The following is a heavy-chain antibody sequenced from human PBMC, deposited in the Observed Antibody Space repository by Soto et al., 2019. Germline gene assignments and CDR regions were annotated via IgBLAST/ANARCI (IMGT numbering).Heavy chain of an antibody. CDR2: INHSGST. CDR1: GGSFSGYY. J-gene: IGHJ4*02. CDR3: ARGGGGYCSGGSCPSFGY. D-gene: IGHD2-15*01. Sequence: SETLSLTCAVYGGSFSGYYWSWIRQPPGKGLEWIGEINHSGSTNYNPSLKSRVTISVDTSKNQFSLKLSSVTAADTAVYYCARGGGGYCSGGSCPSFGYWGQGTLVTVSS. V-gene: IGHV4-34*01.